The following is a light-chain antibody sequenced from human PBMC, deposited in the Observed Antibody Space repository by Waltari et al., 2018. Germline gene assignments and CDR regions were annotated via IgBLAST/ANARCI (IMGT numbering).Light chain of an antibody. V-gene: IGKV1-16*01. CDR3: QQYNDYPLS. Sequence: DIQMTQSPSSLSASVGDRVTITCRASQAIHSYLAWFQQKPGKAPKSLIFATSTLRSGVPSRFSDSGSGTDFTLTISSLQPEDLATYYCQQYNDYPLSFGGGTRVEIK. J-gene: IGKJ4*01. CDR1: QAIHSY. CDR2: ATS.